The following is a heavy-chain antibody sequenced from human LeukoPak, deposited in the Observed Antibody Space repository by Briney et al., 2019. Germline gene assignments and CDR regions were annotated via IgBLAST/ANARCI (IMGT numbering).Heavy chain of an antibody. J-gene: IGHJ5*02. Sequence: PSGSLSLSCAASGGSFSSYYWSWVRQAPGKGLEWVGYIYYSGSTNYNPSLKSRVTISVDTSKNQFSLKLSSVTAADTAVYDCARDQESSGYYYGFDPWGQGTLVTVSS. V-gene: IGHV4-59*01. CDR1: GGSFSSYY. D-gene: IGHD3-22*01. CDR2: IYYSGST. CDR3: ARDQESSGYYYGFDP.